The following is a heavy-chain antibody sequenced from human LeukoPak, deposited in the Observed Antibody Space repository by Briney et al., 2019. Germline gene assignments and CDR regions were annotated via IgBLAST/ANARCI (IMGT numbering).Heavy chain of an antibody. V-gene: IGHV3-30-3*01. J-gene: IGHJ4*02. CDR2: ISYDGSNK. CDR1: GFTFSSYA. D-gene: IGHD6-19*01. CDR3: ARGSPIGYSSGWSSNFDY. Sequence: GRSLRLSCAASGFTFSSYAMHRVRQAPGKGLEWVAVISYDGSNKYYADSVKGRFTISRDNSKNTLYLQMNSLRAEDTAVYYCARGSPIGYSSGWSSNFDYWGQGTLVTVSS.